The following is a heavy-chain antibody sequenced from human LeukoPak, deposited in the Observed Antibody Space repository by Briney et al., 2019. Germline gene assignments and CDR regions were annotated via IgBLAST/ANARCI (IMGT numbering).Heavy chain of an antibody. CDR3: ARGEWELLWFDY. Sequence: ASETLSLPCAVYGGSFSGYYWSWIRQPPGKGLEWIGEINHSGSTNYNPSLKSRVTISVDASKNQFSLKLSSVTAADTAVYYCARGEWELLWFDYWGQGTLVTVSS. J-gene: IGHJ5*01. CDR2: INHSGST. D-gene: IGHD1-26*01. CDR1: GGSFSGYY. V-gene: IGHV4-34*01.